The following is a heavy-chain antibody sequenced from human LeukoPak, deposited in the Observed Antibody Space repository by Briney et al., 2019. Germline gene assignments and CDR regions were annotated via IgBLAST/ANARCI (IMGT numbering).Heavy chain of an antibody. V-gene: IGHV4-59*08. Sequence: SETLSLTCTVSGGSISSYYWSWIRQPPGKGLEWIGYIYYSGSTNYNPSLKSRVTISVDTSKNQFSLKLSSVTAADTAVYYCARSSYTAMVNPYYFDYWGQGTLVTVSS. CDR2: IYYSGST. CDR3: ARSSYTAMVNPYYFDY. D-gene: IGHD5-18*01. CDR1: GGSISSYY. J-gene: IGHJ4*02.